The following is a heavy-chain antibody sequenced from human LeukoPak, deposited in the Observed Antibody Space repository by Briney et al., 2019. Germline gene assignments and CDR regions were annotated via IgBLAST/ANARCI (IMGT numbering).Heavy chain of an antibody. J-gene: IGHJ4*02. CDR3: RGAGWLIDY. Sequence: SETLSLTCTVSGGSISSSSYYWGWIRQPPGKGLEWIGSIYYSGSTYYNPSLKSRVTISVDTSKNQFSLKLNSVTTADTAVYCTRGAGWLIDYWGQGILVTVSS. D-gene: IGHD3-16*01. CDR2: IYYSGST. V-gene: IGHV4-39*03. CDR1: GGSISSSSYY.